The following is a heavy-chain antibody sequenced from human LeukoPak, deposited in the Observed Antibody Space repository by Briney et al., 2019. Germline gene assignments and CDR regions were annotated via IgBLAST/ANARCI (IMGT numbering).Heavy chain of an antibody. D-gene: IGHD2-8*01. V-gene: IGHV3-11*04. J-gene: IGHJ5*02. Sequence: GGSLRLSCAASGFTFSDYYMSWIRQAPGKGLEWVSYISSSGSTIYYADSVKGRFTISRDNAKNSLYLQMNSLRAEDTAVYYCARGKGYCTNGVCYRWFDPWGQGTLVTVSS. CDR2: ISSSGSTI. CDR1: GFTFSDYY. CDR3: ARGKGYCTNGVCYRWFDP.